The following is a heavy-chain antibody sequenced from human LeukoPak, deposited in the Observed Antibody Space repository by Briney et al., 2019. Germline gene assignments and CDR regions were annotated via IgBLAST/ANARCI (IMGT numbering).Heavy chain of an antibody. D-gene: IGHD3-22*01. Sequence: ASVKVSFKVSGYTLTELSMHWVRQAPGKGLEWMGGFDPEDGETIYAQKFQGRVTITRDTSASTAYMELSSLRSEDTALYYCARGSSGYPRYFDYWGQGTLVTVSS. CDR3: ARGSSGYPRYFDY. CDR2: FDPEDGET. J-gene: IGHJ4*02. V-gene: IGHV1-24*01. CDR1: GYTLTELS.